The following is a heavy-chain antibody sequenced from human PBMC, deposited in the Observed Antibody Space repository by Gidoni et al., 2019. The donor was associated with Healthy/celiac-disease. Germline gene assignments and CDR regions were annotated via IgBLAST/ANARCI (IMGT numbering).Heavy chain of an antibody. CDR2: ISWDGGST. V-gene: IGHV3-43*01. D-gene: IGHD3-22*01. CDR1: GFTFADYT. J-gene: IGHJ4*02. Sequence: EVQLVASGGVVLQPGGSLRLSCAASGFTFADYTMHWVRQAPGKGLEWVSLISWDGGSTYYADSVKGRFTISRDNSKNSLYLQMNSLRTEDTALYYCAKEHSEEYYDSSGYLGYWGQGTLVTVSS. CDR3: AKEHSEEYYDSSGYLGY.